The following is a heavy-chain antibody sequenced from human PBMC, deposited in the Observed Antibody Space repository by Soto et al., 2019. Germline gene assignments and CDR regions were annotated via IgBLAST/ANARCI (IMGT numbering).Heavy chain of an antibody. CDR1: GGSISSGNW. Sequence: VQLQESGPGLVKPSGTLSLTCAVSGGSISSGNWWSWVRQSPRKGLEWIGEISHSGNTNHNPSLKSRVTISIDKSKNQFSLKLTSVTAEDTAVYYCASHRGNTYGPYDYWGQGTLVTVSS. V-gene: IGHV4-4*02. J-gene: IGHJ4*02. D-gene: IGHD5-18*01. CDR3: ASHRGNTYGPYDY. CDR2: ISHSGNT.